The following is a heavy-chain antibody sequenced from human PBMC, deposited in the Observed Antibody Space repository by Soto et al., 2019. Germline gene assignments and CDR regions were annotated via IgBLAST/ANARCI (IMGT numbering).Heavy chain of an antibody. CDR1: GFTFENYW. CDR2: IRKDGTKE. CDR3: ARDANNRDSSVYYDVFDI. V-gene: IGHV3-7*05. J-gene: IGHJ3*02. D-gene: IGHD3-22*01. Sequence: DVQLMESGGGLVQPGGSLRLSCTASGFTFENYWMTWIRQAPGKGLEWVANIRKDGTKEHYVDSVEGRFRVSRDNARASLYLQMNSLRIEDTAVYYCARDANNRDSSVYYDVFDIWGQGTMVTVSP.